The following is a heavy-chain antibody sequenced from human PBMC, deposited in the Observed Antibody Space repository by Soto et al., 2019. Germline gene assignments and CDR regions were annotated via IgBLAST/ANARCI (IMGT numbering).Heavy chain of an antibody. V-gene: IGHV4-34*01. J-gene: IGHJ5*02. D-gene: IGHD2-21*01. Sequence: SETLSLTCAVYGGSFSGYYWSWIRQPPGKGLEWIGEINHSGNTNYNPSLKSRVTISLDRSKNQFSLRLSSVTAADTAVYYGARADWLNWFDPWGQGTLVTVSS. CDR2: INHSGNT. CDR1: GGSFSGYY. CDR3: ARADWLNWFDP.